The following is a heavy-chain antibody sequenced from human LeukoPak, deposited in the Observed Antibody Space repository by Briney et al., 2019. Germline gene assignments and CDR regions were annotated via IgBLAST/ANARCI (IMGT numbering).Heavy chain of an antibody. Sequence: GESLKISCETSGYNFTNYWIAWVRQVPGQGPEYMGAIYPGDSDTRYSPSFQGQVTISADKSLTTAYLQWRSLKASDTAIYCAGHSEPLWTVFNCFDPWGQGTLVTVSS. J-gene: IGHJ5*02. D-gene: IGHD3/OR15-3a*01. V-gene: IGHV5-51*01. CDR3: AGHSEPLWTVFNCFDP. CDR1: GYNFTNYW. CDR2: IYPGDSDT.